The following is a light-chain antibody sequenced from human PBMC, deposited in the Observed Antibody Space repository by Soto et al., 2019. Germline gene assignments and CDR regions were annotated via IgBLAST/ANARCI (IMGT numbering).Light chain of an antibody. Sequence: VLTQSKNTLSLSPGERATLSCRASQSVSSNLAWYQQKPGQAPRLLIYGASTRATGIPARFSGSGSGTEFTLTISSLQSEDFAVYYCQQYNNWPPWPFGHGT. CDR1: QSVSSN. CDR2: GAS. J-gene: IGKJ1*01. V-gene: IGKV3-15*01. CDR3: QQYNNWPPWP.